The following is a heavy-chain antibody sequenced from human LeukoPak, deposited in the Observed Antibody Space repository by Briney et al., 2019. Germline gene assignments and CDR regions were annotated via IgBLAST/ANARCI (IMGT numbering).Heavy chain of an antibody. CDR2: TSGSGGST. CDR3: AKSRYSSSEKLH. J-gene: IGHJ4*02. D-gene: IGHD6-13*01. V-gene: IGHV3-23*01. Sequence: GGSLRLSCAVSGFTFSSYAMSWVRQAPGKGLEWVSGTSGSGGSTYYADSVKGRFTISRDNSNNTLYLQMHSLRAEDTAVYYCAKSRYSSSEKLHWGQGTLVTVSS. CDR1: GFTFSSYA.